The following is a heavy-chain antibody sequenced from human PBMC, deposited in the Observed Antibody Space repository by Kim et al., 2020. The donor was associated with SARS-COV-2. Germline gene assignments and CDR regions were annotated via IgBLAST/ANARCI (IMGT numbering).Heavy chain of an antibody. Sequence: GGSLRLSCATSGFTFSAYDMNWVRQAPGKGLEWLSFITKSSATIYYADSVQGRFTISRDNAKNSLYLQMNSLRDEDTALYYCVRDRMGCAFDIWGQGTMVTVSS. J-gene: IGHJ3*02. CDR3: VRDRMGCAFDI. D-gene: IGHD3-16*01. V-gene: IGHV3-48*02. CDR1: GFTFSAYD. CDR2: ITKSSATI.